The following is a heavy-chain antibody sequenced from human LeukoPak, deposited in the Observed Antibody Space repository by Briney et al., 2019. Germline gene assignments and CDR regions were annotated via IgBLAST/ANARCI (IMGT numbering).Heavy chain of an antibody. CDR1: GYTFTGYY. J-gene: IGHJ4*02. D-gene: IGHD4-23*01. CDR3: ARDVGGNSAVDY. V-gene: IGHV1-2*02. Sequence: ASVKVPCKASGYTFTGYYMHWVRQAPGQGLEWMGWINPNSGGTNYAQKFQGRVTMNRDTSISTDYMELSRLRSDDTAVYYCARDVGGNSAVDYWGQGTLVTVSS. CDR2: INPNSGGT.